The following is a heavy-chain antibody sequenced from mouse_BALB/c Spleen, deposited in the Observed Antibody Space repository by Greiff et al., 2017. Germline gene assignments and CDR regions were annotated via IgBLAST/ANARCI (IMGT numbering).Heavy chain of an antibody. J-gene: IGHJ4*01. CDR1: GFTFSSFG. Sequence: EVQRVESGGGLVQPGGSRKLSCAASGFTFSSFGMHWVRQAPEKGLEWVAYISSGSSTIYYADTVKGRFTISRDNPKNTLFLQMTSLRSEDTAMYYCARRPYGNYEAMDYWGQGTSVTVSS. D-gene: IGHD2-10*02. V-gene: IGHV5-17*02. CDR3: ARRPYGNYEAMDY. CDR2: ISSGSSTI.